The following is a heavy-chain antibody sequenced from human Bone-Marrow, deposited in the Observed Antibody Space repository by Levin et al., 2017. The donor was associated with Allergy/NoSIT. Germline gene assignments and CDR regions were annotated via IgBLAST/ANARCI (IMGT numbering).Heavy chain of an antibody. CDR2: ISNTGRST. CDR1: GFTFNIHA. V-gene: IGHV3-23*01. Sequence: PGGSLRLSCAASGFTFNIHAMAWVRQAPGKGLEWVSGISNTGRSTYYADSVKGRFTISRDNSRDTLYLQMNSLRADDTALYSCAKAIGGSSYAYLPSDYWGQGTLVTVSS. J-gene: IGHJ4*02. D-gene: IGHD3-16*01. CDR3: AKAIGGSSYAYLPSDY.